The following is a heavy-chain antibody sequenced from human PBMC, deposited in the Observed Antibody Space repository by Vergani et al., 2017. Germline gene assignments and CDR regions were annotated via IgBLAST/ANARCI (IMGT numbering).Heavy chain of an antibody. CDR2: FDPEDGET. V-gene: IGHV1-24*01. Sequence: QVQLVQSGAEVKKPGSSVKVSCKASGGTFSSYAISWVRQAPGKGLEWMGGFDPEDGETIYAQKFQGRVTMTEDTSTDTAYMELSSLRSEDTAVYYCATDHFSGTSCYVCAFDIWGQGTMVTVSS. D-gene: IGHD2-2*01. J-gene: IGHJ3*02. CDR1: GGTFSSYA. CDR3: ATDHFSGTSCYVCAFDI.